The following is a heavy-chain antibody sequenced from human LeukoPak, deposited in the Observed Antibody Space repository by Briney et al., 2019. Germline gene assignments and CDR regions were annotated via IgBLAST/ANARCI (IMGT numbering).Heavy chain of an antibody. Sequence: SETLSLTCTVSGGSISSGGYYWSWIRQHPGKGLEWIGYIYYSGSTYYNPSLKSRVTISVDTSKNQFSLKPSSVTAADTAVYYCARYLSSSWSNYYYCGMDVWGQGTTVTVSS. CDR2: IYYSGST. V-gene: IGHV4-31*03. CDR3: ARYLSSSWSNYYYCGMDV. D-gene: IGHD6-13*01. J-gene: IGHJ6*02. CDR1: GGSISSGGYY.